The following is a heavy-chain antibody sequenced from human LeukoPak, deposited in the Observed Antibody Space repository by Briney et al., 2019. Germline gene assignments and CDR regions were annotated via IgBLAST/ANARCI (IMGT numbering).Heavy chain of an antibody. CDR2: IDHSGTP. J-gene: IGHJ4*02. CDR3: ARDRIHYDFWSGSYFDY. CDR1: GGSFSGYY. D-gene: IGHD3-3*01. V-gene: IGHV4-34*10. Sequence: SETLSLTCVVYGGSFSGYYWSWIRQPPGKGLEWIGEIDHSGTPNYNPSPKSRVTMSVDTSKNQFSLKLSSVTAADTAVYYCARDRIHYDFWSGSYFDYWGQGTLVTVSS.